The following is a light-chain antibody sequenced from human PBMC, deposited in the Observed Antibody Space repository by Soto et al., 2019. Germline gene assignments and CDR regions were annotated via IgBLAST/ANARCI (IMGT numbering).Light chain of an antibody. CDR3: QQLNNYPST. Sequence: IQLTQSPSSLSASVGDRVTITCRASQGISSYLAWYQQKPGKAPKLLIYAASTLQSGVPSRFSGSGSGTDFTLTTSSLQPEDFTTYYCQQLNNYPSTFGGGTKVDIK. CDR1: QGISSY. CDR2: AAS. J-gene: IGKJ4*01. V-gene: IGKV1-9*01.